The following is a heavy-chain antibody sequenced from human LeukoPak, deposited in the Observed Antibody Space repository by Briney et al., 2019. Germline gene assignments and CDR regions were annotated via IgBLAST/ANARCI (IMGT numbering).Heavy chain of an antibody. V-gene: IGHV4-59*01. CDR1: GRSISSYY. CDR2: IYYMWST. Sequence: SETLSLTCTVSGRSISSYYWRWIRQPPGRGLDWIGYIYYMWSTNFNPSLKRRFTIPVDTSKNQFSLKLRSVTAADTAVYYCARETTRARFMDVWGKGTTVTVSS. D-gene: IGHD4-17*01. CDR3: ARETTRARFMDV. J-gene: IGHJ6*03.